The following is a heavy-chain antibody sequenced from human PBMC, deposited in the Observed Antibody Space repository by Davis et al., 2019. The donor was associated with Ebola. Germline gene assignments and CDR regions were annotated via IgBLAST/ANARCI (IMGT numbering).Heavy chain of an antibody. CDR1: GGSISSYY. CDR2: INHSGST. J-gene: IGHJ6*02. D-gene: IGHD6-19*01. V-gene: IGHV4-34*01. CDR3: ARRSGWDYYYYGMDV. Sequence: SETLSLTCTVSGGSISSYYWGWIRQPPGKGLEWIGEINHSGSTNYNPSLKSRVTISVDTSKNQFSLKLSSVTAADTAVYYCARRSGWDYYYYGMDVWGQGTTVTVSS.